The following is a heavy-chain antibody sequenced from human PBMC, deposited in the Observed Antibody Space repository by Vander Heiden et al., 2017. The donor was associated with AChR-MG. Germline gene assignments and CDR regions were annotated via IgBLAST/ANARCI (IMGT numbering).Heavy chain of an antibody. CDR2: ISYDGSNK. CDR3: AIIAVAGTTFDY. J-gene: IGHJ4*02. CDR1: GIPFSSYG. D-gene: IGHD6-19*01. Sequence: QVQLVESGGGVVQPGRFLRLSCAASGIPFSSYGMHLVRQAPGKGLEWVAVISYDGSNKYYADSVKGRFTISRDNSKNTLYLQMNSLRAEDTAVYYCAIIAVAGTTFDYWGQGTLVTVSS. V-gene: IGHV3-30*03.